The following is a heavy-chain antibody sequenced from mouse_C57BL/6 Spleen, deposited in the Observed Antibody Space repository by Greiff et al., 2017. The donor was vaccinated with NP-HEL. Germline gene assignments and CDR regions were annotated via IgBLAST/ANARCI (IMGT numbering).Heavy chain of an antibody. CDR1: GFSLTSYA. Sequence: VKLVESGPGLVAPSQSLSITCTVSGFSLTSYAISWVRQPPGKGLEWLGVIWTGGGTNYNSALKSRLSISKDNSKSQVFLKMNSLQTDDTARYYCAREGYDYDDGYFDVWGTGTTVTVSS. V-gene: IGHV2-9-1*01. J-gene: IGHJ1*03. CDR2: IWTGGGT. D-gene: IGHD2-4*01. CDR3: AREGYDYDDGYFDV.